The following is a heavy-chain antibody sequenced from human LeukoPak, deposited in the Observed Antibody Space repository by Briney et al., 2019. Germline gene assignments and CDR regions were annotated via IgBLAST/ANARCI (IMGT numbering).Heavy chain of an antibody. CDR2: ISSSSSDT. D-gene: IGHD6-13*01. CDR3: AGVGVITAAGTFDY. Sequence: PGGSLRLSCAASGFTFSDYYMTWIRQAPGKGLEWVSYISSSSSDTTYADSVKGRFTITRDNGKNLLYLQMNSLRAEDTAVYYCAGVGVITAAGTFDYWGQGTLVTVSS. J-gene: IGHJ4*02. V-gene: IGHV3-11*06. CDR1: GFTFSDYY.